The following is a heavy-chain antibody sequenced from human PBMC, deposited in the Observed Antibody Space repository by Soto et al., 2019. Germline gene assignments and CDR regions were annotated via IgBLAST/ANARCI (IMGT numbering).Heavy chain of an antibody. Sequence: SETLSLTCAVYGGSFSGYYWSWIRQPPGKGLEWIGEINHSGSTNYNPSLKSRVTISVDTSKNQFSLKLSSVTAADTAVYYCARGRYYYGSGSYLHYYYMDVWG. CDR3: ARGRYYYGSGSYLHYYYMDV. V-gene: IGHV4-34*01. CDR2: INHSGST. D-gene: IGHD3-10*01. CDR1: GGSFSGYY. J-gene: IGHJ6*03.